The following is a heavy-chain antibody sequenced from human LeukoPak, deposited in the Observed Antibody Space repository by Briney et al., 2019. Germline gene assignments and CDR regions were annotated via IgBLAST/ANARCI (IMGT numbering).Heavy chain of an antibody. D-gene: IGHD6-19*01. CDR3: ARILDSAWGELGY. CDR2: IRYDGSNK. Sequence: PGGSLRLSCAASGFTFRSHGMHWVRQAPGKGLERVAIIRYDGSNKYYADSVKGRFTISRDNSNITLYLQMDSLGAEDTAVYYCARILDSAWGELGYWGQGTLVTVSS. J-gene: IGHJ4*02. CDR1: GFTFRSHG. V-gene: IGHV3-30*02.